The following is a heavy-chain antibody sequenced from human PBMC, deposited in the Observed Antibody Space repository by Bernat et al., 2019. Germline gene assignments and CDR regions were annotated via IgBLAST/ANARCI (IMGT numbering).Heavy chain of an antibody. Sequence: EVQLVESGGGLVQPGRSLRLSCAASGFSFDDHAMHWVRQTPGKGLEWVSSISWNSGSIGYADSVKGRFTSSRDNAKNSLYLQMSSLGAEDRALYYCVKGYGGYGSWGWGWGQGALVTVSS. CDR1: GFSFDDHA. CDR3: VKGYGGYGSWGWG. D-gene: IGHD6-13*01. CDR2: ISWNSGSI. J-gene: IGHJ4*02. V-gene: IGHV3-9*01.